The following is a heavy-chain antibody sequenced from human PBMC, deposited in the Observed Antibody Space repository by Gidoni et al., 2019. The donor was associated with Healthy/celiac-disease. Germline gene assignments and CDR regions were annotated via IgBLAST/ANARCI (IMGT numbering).Heavy chain of an antibody. D-gene: IGHD2-2*02. Sequence: QVQLQESGPGLVKPSETLSLTCTVSGGSISSYYWSWIRQPPGKGLEWIGYIYYSGSTNYNPSLKSRVTISVDTSKNQFSLKLSSVTAADTAVYYCARAGCDSTSCYTGREILKYNWFDPWGQGTLVTVSS. CDR1: GGSISSYY. CDR3: ARAGCDSTSCYTGREILKYNWFDP. V-gene: IGHV4-59*01. J-gene: IGHJ5*02. CDR2: IYYSGST.